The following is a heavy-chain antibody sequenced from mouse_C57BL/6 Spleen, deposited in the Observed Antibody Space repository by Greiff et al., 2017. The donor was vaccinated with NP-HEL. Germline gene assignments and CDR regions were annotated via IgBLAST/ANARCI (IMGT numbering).Heavy chain of an antibody. CDR3: ARCDSHYFDY. J-gene: IGHJ2*01. CDR1: GYTFTDYY. V-gene: IGHV1-19*01. Sequence: VQLQQSGPVLVKPGASVKMSCKASGYTFTDYYINWVKQSHGKSLEWIGVVNPYNGGTSYNQKFKGKATLTVDKSSSTAYMELNRLTSEDSAVYYCARCDSHYFDYWGQGTTLAVSS. CDR2: VNPYNGGT.